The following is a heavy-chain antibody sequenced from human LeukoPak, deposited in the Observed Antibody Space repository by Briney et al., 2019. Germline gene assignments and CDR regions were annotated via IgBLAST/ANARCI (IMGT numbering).Heavy chain of an antibody. CDR3: ARDFTPPHCTTPNCPRGGWFDP. Sequence: ASVKVSCKASAYTFTNYGISWVRQAPGQGLEWMGWINPNNGNTRYAEDLQGRVTMTTDISTSTAYMELRSLRSDDTVIYYCARDFTPPHCTTPNCPRGGWFDPWGQGTLVTVSS. CDR2: INPNNGNT. D-gene: IGHD2-8*01. J-gene: IGHJ5*02. CDR1: AYTFTNYG. V-gene: IGHV1-18*01.